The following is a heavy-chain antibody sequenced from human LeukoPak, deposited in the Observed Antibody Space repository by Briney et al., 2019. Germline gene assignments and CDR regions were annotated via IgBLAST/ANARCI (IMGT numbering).Heavy chain of an antibody. CDR3: ARSPGGDYGSGSHQRHYCDH. Sequence: TSETLSLTCAVYGGSFSGYYWSWIRQPPGKGLEWIGEINHSGSTNYNPSLKSRVTISVDTSKNQFSVKLSSVTAADTAVYYCARSPGGDYGSGSHQRHYCDHWGQGTLVTVSS. CDR2: INHSGST. V-gene: IGHV4-34*01. D-gene: IGHD3-10*01. J-gene: IGHJ4*02. CDR1: GGSFSGYY.